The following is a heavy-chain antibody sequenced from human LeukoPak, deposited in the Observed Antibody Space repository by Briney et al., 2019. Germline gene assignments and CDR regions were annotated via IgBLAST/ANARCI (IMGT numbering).Heavy chain of an antibody. CDR3: ARDQYSGYQNYFDP. V-gene: IGHV4-38-2*02. J-gene: IGHJ5*02. CDR2: IYHSGST. D-gene: IGHD5-12*01. Sequence: SETLSLTCTVSGYSISSGYYWGWIRQPPGKGLEWIGSIYHSGSTYYNPSLKSRVTISVDTSKNQFSLKLSSVTAADTAVYYCARDQYSGYQNYFDPWGQGTLVTVSS. CDR1: GYSISSGYY.